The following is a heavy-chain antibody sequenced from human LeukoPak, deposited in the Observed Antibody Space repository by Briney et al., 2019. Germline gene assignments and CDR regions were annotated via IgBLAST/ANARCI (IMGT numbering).Heavy chain of an antibody. CDR1: GGTFSSYA. CDR3: ARDGSLQSYYFDY. CDR2: IIPIFGTA. V-gene: IGHV1-69*13. J-gene: IGHJ4*02. Sequence: GASVKVSCKASGGTFSSYAISWVRQAPGQGLEWMGGIIPIFGTANYAQKFQGRVTITADESTSTAYMELSSLRSEDTAVYYCARDGSLQSYYFDYWGQGTLVTVSS.